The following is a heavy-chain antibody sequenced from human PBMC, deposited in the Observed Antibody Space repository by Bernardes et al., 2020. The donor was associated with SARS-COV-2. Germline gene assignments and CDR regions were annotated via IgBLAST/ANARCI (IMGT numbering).Heavy chain of an antibody. J-gene: IGHJ6*02. CDR1: GFTVSVYW. CDR2: VNSDGSRI. CDR3: AREEGYVLGLSYHYYAMDV. D-gene: IGHD5-12*01. V-gene: IGHV3-74*03. Sequence: GGSLRLSCAASGFTVSVYWMHWVRQAPGKGLVWVARVNSDGSRITYADSVKGRFTISRDNAKNTLYLQMNSLRAEDTAVYYCAREEGYVLGLSYHYYAMDVWGQGTTVTVSS.